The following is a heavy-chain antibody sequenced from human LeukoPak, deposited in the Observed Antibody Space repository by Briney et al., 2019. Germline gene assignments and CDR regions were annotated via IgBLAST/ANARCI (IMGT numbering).Heavy chain of an antibody. CDR3: ARGRHYGSFLH. Sequence: PSGTLSLTCAVSGGSFNDYYWNWIRQPPGKGLEWIGEINYSGSTNFNPSLESRVTISVDTSKNQFSLKVNSVTAADTAVYYCARGRHYGSFLHWGQGTLVTVSS. CDR2: INYSGST. CDR1: GGSFNDYY. V-gene: IGHV4-34*01. D-gene: IGHD3-10*01. J-gene: IGHJ4*02.